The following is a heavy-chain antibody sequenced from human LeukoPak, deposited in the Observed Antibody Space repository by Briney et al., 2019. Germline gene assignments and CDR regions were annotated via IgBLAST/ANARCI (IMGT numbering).Heavy chain of an antibody. CDR2: VYHSGST. V-gene: IGHV4-38-2*01. CDR3: ARVIGSITNDC. Sequence: SETLSLTCAVSGSSISSGYYWGWIRQPPGKGLEWIGSVYHSGSTYYNPSLKSRVTISVDTSKSQFSLNLSSVTAADTAVYYCARVIGSITNDCWGQGTLVTVSS. D-gene: IGHD2/OR15-2a*01. J-gene: IGHJ4*02. CDR1: GSSISSGYY.